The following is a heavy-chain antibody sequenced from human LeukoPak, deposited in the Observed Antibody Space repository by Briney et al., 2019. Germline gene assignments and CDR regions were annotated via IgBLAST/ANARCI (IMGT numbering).Heavy chain of an antibody. V-gene: IGHV4-39*01. D-gene: IGHD6-13*01. CDR1: GGSISSSSYY. CDR2: IYYSGST. CDR3: ARHFSSSWPTYYYGMDV. J-gene: IGHJ6*02. Sequence: SETLSLTCTVSGGSISSSSYYWGWIRQAPGKGLEWIGSIYYSGSTYYNPSLKSQVIISVDTSKNQFSLKLSSVTAADTAVYYCARHFSSSWPTYYYGMDVWGQGTTVTVSS.